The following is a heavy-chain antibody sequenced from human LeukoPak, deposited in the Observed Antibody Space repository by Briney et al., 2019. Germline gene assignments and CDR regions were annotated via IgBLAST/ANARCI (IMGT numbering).Heavy chain of an antibody. V-gene: IGHV4-39*07. Sequence: SETLSLTCIVSGGSISSSSHYWGWIRQPPGKGLEWIGDIYYSGSTYYNPSLKSRVTISVDTSKNQISLKLRSVTAADTAVYYCARDRGSSWYWYNWFDPWGQGTLVTVSS. CDR2: IYYSGST. D-gene: IGHD6-13*01. CDR3: ARDRGSSWYWYNWFDP. CDR1: GGSISSSSHY. J-gene: IGHJ5*02.